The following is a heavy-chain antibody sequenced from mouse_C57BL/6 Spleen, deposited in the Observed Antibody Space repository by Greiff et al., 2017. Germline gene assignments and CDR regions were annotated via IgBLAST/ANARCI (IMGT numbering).Heavy chain of an antibody. CDR2: IDPSDSYT. CDR1: GYTFTSYW. D-gene: IGHD2-3*01. J-gene: IGHJ4*01. CDR3: ATDVLHAMDY. Sequence: QLQQPGAELVMPGASVKLSCKASGYTFTSYWMHWVKQRPGQGLEWIGEIDPSDSYTNYNQKFKGKSTLTVDKSSSTAYMQLSSLTSEDSAVYYCATDVLHAMDYWGQGTSVTVSS. V-gene: IGHV1-69*01.